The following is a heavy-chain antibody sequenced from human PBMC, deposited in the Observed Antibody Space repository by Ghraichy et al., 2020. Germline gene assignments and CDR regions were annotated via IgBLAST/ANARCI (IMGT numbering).Heavy chain of an antibody. Sequence: SETLSLTCAVYGGSFSGYYWSWIRQPPGKGLEWIGEINHSGSTNYNPSLKSRVTISVDTSKNQFSLKLSSVTAADTAVYYCASLSGYEYEGDYWGQGTLVTVSS. CDR1: GGSFSGYY. V-gene: IGHV4-34*01. CDR2: INHSGST. J-gene: IGHJ4*02. D-gene: IGHD5-12*01. CDR3: ASLSGYEYEGDY.